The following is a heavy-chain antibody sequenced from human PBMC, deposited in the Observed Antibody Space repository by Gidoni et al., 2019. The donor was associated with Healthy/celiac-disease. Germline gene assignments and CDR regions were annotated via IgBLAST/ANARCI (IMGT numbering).Heavy chain of an antibody. D-gene: IGHD2-15*01. CDR3: ARVRGGVFSLLHYYYGMDV. CDR2: INHSGST. CDR1: GGSFSGYY. J-gene: IGHJ6*02. V-gene: IGHV4-34*01. Sequence: QVQLQQWGAGLLQPSETLSLTCAVYGGSFSGYYWSWIRQPPGKGLAWIGEINHSGSTNYNPSLKSRVTISVDTSKNQFSLKLSSVTAADTAVYYCARVRGGVFSLLHYYYGMDVWGQGTTVTVSS.